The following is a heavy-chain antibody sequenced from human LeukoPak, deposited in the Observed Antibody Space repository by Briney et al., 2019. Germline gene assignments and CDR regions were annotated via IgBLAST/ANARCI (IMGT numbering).Heavy chain of an antibody. Sequence: GGSLRLSCAASGFIFSNYAMSWVRQAPGKGLEWVSGISASGGNPYYADSVKGRFTISRDNSENTLNLQMNSLRAEDTAVYYCAKARAGDITAAFNYWGQGTLVTVSS. CDR2: ISASGGNP. CDR3: AKARAGDITAAFNY. D-gene: IGHD6-13*01. J-gene: IGHJ4*02. V-gene: IGHV3-23*01. CDR1: GFIFSNYA.